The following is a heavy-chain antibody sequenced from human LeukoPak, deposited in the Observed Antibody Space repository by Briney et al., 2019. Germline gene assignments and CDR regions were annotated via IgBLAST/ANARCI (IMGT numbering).Heavy chain of an antibody. Sequence: GGSLRLSCAASGFTVSSNYMSWVRQAPGKGLEWVSVIYSGGSTYYADSVKGRFTISRDNSKNTLYLQMNSLRAEDTAVYYCARGMVRGVEDYFDYWGQGTLVTVSS. J-gene: IGHJ4*02. CDR2: IYSGGST. CDR1: GFTVSSNY. D-gene: IGHD3-10*01. CDR3: ARGMVRGVEDYFDY. V-gene: IGHV3-53*01.